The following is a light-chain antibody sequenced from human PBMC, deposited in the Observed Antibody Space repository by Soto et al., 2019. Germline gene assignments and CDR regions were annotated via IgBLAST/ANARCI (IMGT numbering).Light chain of an antibody. CDR3: LLYYGGAVV. Sequence: QAVVTQEPSLTVSPGGTVTLPCASSTGAVTSGYYPNWFQQKPGQAPRARIYSTSNTHSWTPARFSGSLLGGKAALTLSGVQPEDEAEYYCLLYYGGAVVFGGGTKLTVL. J-gene: IGLJ2*01. CDR2: STS. V-gene: IGLV7-43*01. CDR1: TGAVTSGYY.